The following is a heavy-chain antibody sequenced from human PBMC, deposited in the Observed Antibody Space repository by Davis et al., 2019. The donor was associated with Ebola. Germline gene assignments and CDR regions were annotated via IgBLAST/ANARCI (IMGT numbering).Heavy chain of an antibody. CDR3: ARLVREQWLVPSDY. CDR2: IHPGPSDT. J-gene: IGHJ4*02. CDR1: GYSFTSYW. D-gene: IGHD6-19*01. Sequence: GESLKPPCHGPGYSFTSYWIGWVRQTPGKGLEWIGIIHPGPSDTRYSPSFQAQVTISADKSISTASLQWSSLKASDTAMYYCARLVREQWLVPSDYWGQGTLVTVSS. V-gene: IGHV5-51*01.